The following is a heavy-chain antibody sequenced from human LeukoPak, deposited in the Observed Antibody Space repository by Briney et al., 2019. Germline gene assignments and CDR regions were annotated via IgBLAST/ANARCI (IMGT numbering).Heavy chain of an antibody. CDR1: GFTFSSYA. J-gene: IGHJ4*02. CDR2: ISGSGGST. Sequence: GGSLRLSCAASGFTFSSYAMSWVRQAPGKGLEWVSAISGSGGSTYYADSVKGRFTISRDNSKNMLYLQMNSLRAEDTAVYYCAKGIAYYYDSSGHHWGQGTLVTVSS. CDR3: AKGIAYYYDSSGHH. V-gene: IGHV3-23*01. D-gene: IGHD3-22*01.